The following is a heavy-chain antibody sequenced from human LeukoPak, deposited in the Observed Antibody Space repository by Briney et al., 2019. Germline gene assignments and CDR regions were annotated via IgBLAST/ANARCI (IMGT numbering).Heavy chain of an antibody. CDR2: MNPNSGNT. Sequence: ASVKVSCKASGYTFTSYDINWVRQATGQGLEWMGWMNPNSGNTGYAQKFQGRVTITRNISISTAYMELSSLRSEDTAVYYCARGVVPAADDAFDIWGQGTMVTVSS. V-gene: IGHV1-8*03. CDR3: ARGVVPAADDAFDI. D-gene: IGHD2-2*01. J-gene: IGHJ3*02. CDR1: GYTFTSYD.